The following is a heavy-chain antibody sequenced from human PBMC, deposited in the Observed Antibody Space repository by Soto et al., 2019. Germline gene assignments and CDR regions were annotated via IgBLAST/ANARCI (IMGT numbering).Heavy chain of an antibody. CDR1: GFTFSSYA. Sequence: EVQLLESGGGLVQPGGSLRLSCAASGFTFSSYAMSWVRQAPGKWLEWVSAIRGSGGSTYYADCVKGRFTISRDNSKNSLYLQMNCLRAEYPAVYYCAYSSTPFDYWGQGTLATVSS. D-gene: IGHD6-13*01. CDR3: AYSSTPFDY. J-gene: IGHJ4*02. V-gene: IGHV3-23*01. CDR2: IRGSGGST.